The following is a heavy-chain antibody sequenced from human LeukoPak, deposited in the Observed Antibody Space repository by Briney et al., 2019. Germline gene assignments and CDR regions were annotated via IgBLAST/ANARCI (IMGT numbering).Heavy chain of an antibody. J-gene: IGHJ4*02. CDR2: ISSSSSDI. V-gene: IGHV3-21*01. D-gene: IGHD3-10*01. CDR1: GVTFSGYS. Sequence: GGSLRLSCAASGVTFSGYSMNWVRQAPGKGLEWVSYISSSSSDIYYANSVTSRLAVYRNNPKNPLYLQMNGIRAEDTAVYNCARDPVVRHLHYRRQETLVPVPS. CDR3: ARDPVVRHLHY.